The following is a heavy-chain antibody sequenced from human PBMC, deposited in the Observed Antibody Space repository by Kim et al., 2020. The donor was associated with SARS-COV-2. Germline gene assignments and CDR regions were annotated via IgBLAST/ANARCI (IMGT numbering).Heavy chain of an antibody. CDR1: GFTFSSYG. D-gene: IGHD1-26*01. Sequence: GGSLRLSCAASGFTFSSYGMHWVRQAPGKGLEWVAFIWYDGSNKYYADSVKGRFTISRDNAKNTLYLQMNSLRAEDTAVYYCARDLVTYRDNWVDPGCPG. J-gene: IGHJ5*02. CDR3: ARDLVTYRDNWVDP. V-gene: IGHV3-33*01. CDR2: IWYDGSNK.